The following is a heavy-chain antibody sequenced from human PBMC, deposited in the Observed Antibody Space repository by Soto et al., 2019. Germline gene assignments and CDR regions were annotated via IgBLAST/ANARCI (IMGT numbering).Heavy chain of an antibody. J-gene: IGHJ3*01. CDR1: GFTFNNYG. V-gene: IGHV3-30*18. CDR2: ISNDGSDK. Sequence: QVQLVVSGGGVVQPGRSLRLSCAASGFTFNNYGMHWVRQAPGKGLEWVATISNDGSDKYYADSVKGRLTISRDNSKNTVYLQMNSLRAEEKAVYYCAKDQGIAASHGIDWGQGTMVTVSS. D-gene: IGHD6-13*01. CDR3: AKDQGIAASHGID.